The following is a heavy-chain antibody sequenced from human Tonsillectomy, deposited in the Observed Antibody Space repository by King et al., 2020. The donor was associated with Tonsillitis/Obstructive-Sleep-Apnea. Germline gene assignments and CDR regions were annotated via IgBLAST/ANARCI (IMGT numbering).Heavy chain of an antibody. CDR1: GFTFSSYG. CDR2: ISYDGSNK. V-gene: IGHV3-30*03. CDR3: EGSYSFFYY. Sequence: VQLVESGGGVVQPGRSLRLSCAASGFTFSSYGMHWVRQAPGKGLEWVAVISYDGSNKYYADSVKGRFTTSRDNSKNTLYLQMNSLRAEDTAVYYCEGSYSFFYYWGQGTLVTVAS. J-gene: IGHJ4*02. D-gene: IGHD1-26*01.